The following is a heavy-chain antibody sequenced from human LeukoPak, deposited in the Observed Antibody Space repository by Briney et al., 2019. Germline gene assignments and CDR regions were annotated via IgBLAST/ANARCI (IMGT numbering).Heavy chain of an antibody. Sequence: ASVKVSCKASGYSFTGYYLHWVRQAPGQGLEWMGWINPNSGATKYAQKFQDRVTMTRGTSISTAYMELSRLRSDDTAVYYCATWTITTDFDYWGQGTLVTVSS. CDR2: INPNSGAT. V-gene: IGHV1-2*02. CDR1: GYSFTGYY. CDR3: ATWTITTDFDY. D-gene: IGHD4-11*01. J-gene: IGHJ4*02.